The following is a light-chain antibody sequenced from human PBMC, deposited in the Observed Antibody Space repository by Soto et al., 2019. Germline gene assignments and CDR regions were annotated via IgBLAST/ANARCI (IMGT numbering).Light chain of an antibody. CDR2: EVS. Sequence: QSVLTQPPSASGSPGQSVTISCTGTSSDVGGYNYVSWYQQHPGKAPNLIIFEVSERPSGVPDRFSGSKSGNTASLTVSGLQTEDEADYYCSSYAGSNNYVFGPGTKVTVL. CDR1: SSDVGGYNY. CDR3: SSYAGSNNYV. V-gene: IGLV2-8*01. J-gene: IGLJ1*01.